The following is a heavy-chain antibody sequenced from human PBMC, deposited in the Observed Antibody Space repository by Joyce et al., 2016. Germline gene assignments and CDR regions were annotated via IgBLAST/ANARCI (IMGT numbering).Heavy chain of an antibody. V-gene: IGHV3-21*01. J-gene: IGHJ4*02. CDR3: ARSSYTNGIFDY. Sequence: EVQLVESGGGLVKPGGSLRLSCAASGFTFSSYSMSWVRQAPGKGLDWVSSLSSSSSYIKYTDSVKGRFTISRDNAKNSLYLQMNSLSVEDTAVYYCARSSYTNGIFDYWGQGTLVTVSS. CDR1: GFTFSSYS. D-gene: IGHD2-8*01. CDR2: LSSSSSYI.